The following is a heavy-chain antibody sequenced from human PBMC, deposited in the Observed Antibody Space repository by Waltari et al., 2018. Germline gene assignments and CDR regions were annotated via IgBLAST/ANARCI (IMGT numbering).Heavy chain of an antibody. V-gene: IGHV4-39*01. CDR2: LFSTGTS. CDR3: ARQIGSRRGGWYFDF. D-gene: IGHD2-15*01. CDR1: PDSIRNPGYF. Sequence: QPQLQESGPGLLRPSEPLSVTCTVSPDSIRNPGYFWGWIRQPPGKGLEWVGSLFSTGTSFINPSLKSQVTMSMDTSKNAFSLKVLSVTATDTAVYYCARQIGSRRGGWYFDFWGRGTLVTVSS. J-gene: IGHJ2*01.